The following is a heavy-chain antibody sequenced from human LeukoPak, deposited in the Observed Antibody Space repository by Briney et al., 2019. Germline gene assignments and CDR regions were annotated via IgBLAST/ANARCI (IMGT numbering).Heavy chain of an antibody. CDR1: GFTFSDYS. CDR3: ARAASGWSYLNY. V-gene: IGHV3-21*01. D-gene: IGHD6-13*01. CDR2: ISSSSSYI. J-gene: IGHJ4*02. Sequence: GGSLRLSCAASGFTFSDYSMNWVRQAPGKGLEWVSSISSSSSYIYYADSVKGRFTISRDNAKNSLYLQMNSLRAEDTAVYYCARAASGWSYLNYWGQGTLVTVSS.